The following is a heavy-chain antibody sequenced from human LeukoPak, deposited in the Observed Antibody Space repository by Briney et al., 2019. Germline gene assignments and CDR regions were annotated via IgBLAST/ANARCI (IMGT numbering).Heavy chain of an antibody. CDR3: AREYSSGWGMDV. Sequence: SETLSLTCSVSGYSISSGYFWGWIRQPPGKGLEWIGIIHSGESPYYSPSLESRISISIDTSKNQFSLKFNSVTAADTAVYYCAREYSSGWGMDVWGKGTTVTVSS. J-gene: IGHJ6*03. D-gene: IGHD6-19*01. CDR1: GYSISSGYF. CDR2: IHSGESP. V-gene: IGHV4-38-2*02.